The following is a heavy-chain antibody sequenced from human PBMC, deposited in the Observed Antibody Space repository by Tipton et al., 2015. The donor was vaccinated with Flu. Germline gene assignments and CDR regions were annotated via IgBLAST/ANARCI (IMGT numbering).Heavy chain of an antibody. D-gene: IGHD3-10*01. CDR2: ISSNGGST. Sequence: GSLRLSCAASGFTFRSYAMHWVRQAPGKGLEYVSAISSNGGSTYYANSVKGRFTISRDNSKNTLYLQMGSLRAEDMAVYYCARVHDGSGYDYWGQGTLVTVSS. CDR3: ARVHDGSGYDY. CDR1: GFTFRSYA. V-gene: IGHV3-64*01. J-gene: IGHJ4*02.